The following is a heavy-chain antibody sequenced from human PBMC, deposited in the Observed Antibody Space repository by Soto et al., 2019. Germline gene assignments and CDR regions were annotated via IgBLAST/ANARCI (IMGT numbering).Heavy chain of an antibody. CDR1: GFTFDDYA. D-gene: IGHD1-26*01. CDR3: AKADMWGGTEWETSFDS. J-gene: IGHJ4*02. V-gene: IGHV3-9*01. Sequence: EMQLVESGGGLVQPGRSLRLSCAASGFTFDDYAMHWVRQAPGKGLEWVSGISWNSGSIGYADTVKGRFTISRDNAKNSLYLQMNRLRPEDTALYFCAKADMWGGTEWETSFDSWGQGTLVTVSS. CDR2: ISWNSGSI.